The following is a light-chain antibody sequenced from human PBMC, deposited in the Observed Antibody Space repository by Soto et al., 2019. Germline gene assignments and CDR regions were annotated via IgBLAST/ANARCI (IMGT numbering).Light chain of an antibody. CDR2: GNS. Sequence: QSVLTQPPSVSGAPGQRVTISCTGSSSNIGAGYDVHWYQQLPGTAPKLLIYGNSNRPSGVPDRFSGSKSGTSASLAITGLQAEDEADYYCQPYDSSLSGYVVFGGGTKLTVL. CDR1: SSNIGAGYD. J-gene: IGLJ2*01. CDR3: QPYDSSLSGYVV. V-gene: IGLV1-40*01.